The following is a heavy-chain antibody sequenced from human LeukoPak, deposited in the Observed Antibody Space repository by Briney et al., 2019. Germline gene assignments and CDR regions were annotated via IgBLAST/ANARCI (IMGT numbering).Heavy chain of an antibody. CDR2: ISAYNGNT. Sequence: ASVKVSCKASGYTFTSYGISWVRQAPGQGLEWMGWISAYNGNTNYAQKLQGRVTMTTDTSTSTAYMELRSLRSDDTAVYYCARGSSSWYYYYYYMDVWGKETTVTVSS. V-gene: IGHV1-18*01. CDR3: ARGSSSWYYYYYYMDV. D-gene: IGHD6-13*01. CDR1: GYTFTSYG. J-gene: IGHJ6*03.